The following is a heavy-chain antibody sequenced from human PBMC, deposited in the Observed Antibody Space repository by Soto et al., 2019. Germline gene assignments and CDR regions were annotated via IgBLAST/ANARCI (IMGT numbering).Heavy chain of an antibody. D-gene: IGHD3-3*01. CDR3: ARGKVYYDFWSGYLCWFDP. Sequence: QVQLQQWGAGLLKPSETLSLTCAVYGGSFSGYYWSWIRQPPGKGLEWIGEINHSGSTNYNPSLKRRVTISVDTSMNQLSLKLSSVAAAVTAVYYFARGKVYYDFWSGYLCWFDPWGQGPLVTVSS. J-gene: IGHJ5*02. CDR1: GGSFSGYY. CDR2: INHSGST. V-gene: IGHV4-34*01.